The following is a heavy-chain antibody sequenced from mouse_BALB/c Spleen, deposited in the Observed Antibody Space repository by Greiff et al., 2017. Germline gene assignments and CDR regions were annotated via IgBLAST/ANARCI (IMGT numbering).Heavy chain of an antibody. CDR2: IRNKANGYTT. CDR1: GFTFTDYY. CDR3: ARDNYYGSSYWFAY. D-gene: IGHD1-1*01. V-gene: IGHV7-3*02. J-gene: IGHJ3*01. Sequence: EVKLVESGGGLVQPGGSLRLSCAPSGFTFTDYYMSWVRQPPGKALEWLGFIRNKANGYTTEYSASVKGRFTISRDNSQSILYLQMNTLRAEDSASYYCARDNYYGSSYWFAYWGQGTLVTVSA.